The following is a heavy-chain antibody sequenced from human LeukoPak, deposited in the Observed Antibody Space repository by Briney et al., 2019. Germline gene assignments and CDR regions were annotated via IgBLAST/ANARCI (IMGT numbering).Heavy chain of an antibody. Sequence: SETLSLTCTVSGGSISSGGYYWSWIRQHPGKGLEWIGYIYHSGTTYYNPSLKSRVTISVDRSKNQFSLKLSSVTAADTAVYYCARGDELLYYFDYWGQGTLVTVSS. J-gene: IGHJ4*02. CDR2: IYHSGTT. D-gene: IGHD2-21*02. CDR3: ARGDELLYYFDY. CDR1: GGSISSGGYY. V-gene: IGHV4-30-2*01.